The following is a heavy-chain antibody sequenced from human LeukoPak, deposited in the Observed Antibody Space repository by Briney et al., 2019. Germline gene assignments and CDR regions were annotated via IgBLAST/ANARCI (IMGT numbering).Heavy chain of an antibody. J-gene: IGHJ4*02. Sequence: SETLSLTCTVSGGSISSYYWSSIRQPAGKGLEGIGRIYTSGSTNYNPSLKSRVSMSVDTSKNQFSLKLSSVTAADTAVYYCARAGFTYCSGGSCYPDLLFDYWGQGTLVTVSS. CDR3: ARAGFTYCSGGSCYPDLLFDY. V-gene: IGHV4-4*07. D-gene: IGHD2-15*01. CDR2: IYTSGST. CDR1: GGSISSYY.